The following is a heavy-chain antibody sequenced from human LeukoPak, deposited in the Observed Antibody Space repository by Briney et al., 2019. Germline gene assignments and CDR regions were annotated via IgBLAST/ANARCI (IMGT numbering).Heavy chain of an antibody. J-gene: IGHJ4*02. D-gene: IGHD2-8*01. CDR2: INAGNGNT. V-gene: IGHV1-3*01. CDR3: ARLKYCTNGVCYAGFDY. Sequence: ASVKVSCKASGYTFTSYAMHWVRQAPGQRLEWMGWINAGNGNTKYSQKFQGRVTITRDSSADTAYMELSSLRSEDTAVYYCARLKYCTNGVCYAGFDYWGQGTLVTVSS. CDR1: GYTFTSYA.